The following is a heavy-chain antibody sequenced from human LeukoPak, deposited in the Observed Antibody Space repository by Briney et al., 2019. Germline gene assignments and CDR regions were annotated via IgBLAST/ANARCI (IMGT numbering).Heavy chain of an antibody. CDR3: STLSNILTGERHRVDV. J-gene: IGHJ6*02. V-gene: IGHV3-15*01. D-gene: IGHD3-9*01. CDR1: GFSFSDYA. Sequence: GSLRLSCVASGFSFSDYAMTWVRQAPGKGLEWVGRIKSKTDGGTTDYAAPVKGRFTISRDDSKNTLYLQMNSLKTEDTAVYYCSTLSNILTGERHRVDVWGQGTTVTVSS. CDR2: IKSKTDGGTT.